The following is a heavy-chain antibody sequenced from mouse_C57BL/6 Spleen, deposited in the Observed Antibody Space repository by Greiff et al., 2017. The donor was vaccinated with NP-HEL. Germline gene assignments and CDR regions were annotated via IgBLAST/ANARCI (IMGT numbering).Heavy chain of an antibody. J-gene: IGHJ3*01. Sequence: EVKLMESGGGLVKPGGSLKLSCAASGFTFSDYGMHWVRQAPEKGLEWVAYISSGSSTIYYADTVKGRFTISRDNAKNTLFLQMTSLRSEDTAMYYCARRLAYWGQGTLVTVSA. V-gene: IGHV5-17*01. CDR2: ISSGSSTI. CDR1: GFTFSDYG. CDR3: ARRLAY.